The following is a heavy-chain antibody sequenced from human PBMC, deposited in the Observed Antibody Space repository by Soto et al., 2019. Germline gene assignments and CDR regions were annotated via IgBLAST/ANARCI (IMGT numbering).Heavy chain of an antibody. J-gene: IGHJ4*03. D-gene: IGHD4-4*01. V-gene: IGHV1-24*01. CDR1: GYTLTELS. CDR3: ATDQLTTAADGYFDN. CDR2: FDPEDGET. Sequence: ASVKVSCKVSGYTLTELSMHWVRQAPGKGLEWMGGFDPEDGETIYAQKFQGRVTMTEDTSTDTAYMELSSLRSEDTAVYYCATDQLTTAADGYFDNWGQGTMVTVSS.